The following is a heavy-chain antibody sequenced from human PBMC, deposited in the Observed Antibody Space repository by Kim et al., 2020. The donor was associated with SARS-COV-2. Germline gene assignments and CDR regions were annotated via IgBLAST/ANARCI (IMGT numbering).Heavy chain of an antibody. CDR3: ARDGRLPRSVVAATRGFDY. V-gene: IGHV3-21*01. J-gene: IGHJ4*02. CDR1: GFTFSSYS. D-gene: IGHD2-15*01. CDR2: ISSSSSYI. Sequence: GGSLRLSCAASGFTFSSYSMNWVRQAPGKGLEWVSSISSSSSYIYYADSVKGRFTISRDNAKNSLYLQMNSLRAEDTAVYYCARDGRLPRSVVAATRGFDYWGQGTLVTVSS.